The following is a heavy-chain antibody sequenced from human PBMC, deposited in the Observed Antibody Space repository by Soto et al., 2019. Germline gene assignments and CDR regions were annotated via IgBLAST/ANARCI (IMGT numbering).Heavy chain of an antibody. Sequence: GGSLRLSCAASGFTFSSYAMSWVRQAPGKGLEWVSAISGSGGSTYYADSVKGRFTISRDNSKNTLYLQMNSLRAEDTAVYYCAKDLYYYDSSGYYYPPAFDSWGQGTMVTVSS. D-gene: IGHD3-22*01. CDR1: GFTFSSYA. V-gene: IGHV3-23*01. J-gene: IGHJ3*02. CDR2: ISGSGGST. CDR3: AKDLYYYDSSGYYYPPAFDS.